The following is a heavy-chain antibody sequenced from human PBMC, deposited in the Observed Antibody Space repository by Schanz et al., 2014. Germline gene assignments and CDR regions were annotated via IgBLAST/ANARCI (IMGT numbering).Heavy chain of an antibody. J-gene: IGHJ6*02. CDR3: TRLRRADPSGFDV. CDR2: IIPSLGLA. V-gene: IGHV1-69*02. D-gene: IGHD6-19*01. Sequence: EQSGAEVKKPGSSVKVSCKASGGTFSSFGINWVRQAPGQGLEWMGRIIPSLGLAKYEQKFQDKVTITADKSMNITYMELSSLGTEDTAVYYCTRLRRADPSGFDVWGQGTTVTVS. CDR1: GGTFSSFG.